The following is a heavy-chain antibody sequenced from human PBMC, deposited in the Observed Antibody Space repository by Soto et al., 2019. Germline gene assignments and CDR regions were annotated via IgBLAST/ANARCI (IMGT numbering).Heavy chain of an antibody. J-gene: IGHJ5*02. CDR3: ARQSYCSSTSCYSPARWFDP. D-gene: IGHD2-2*01. V-gene: IGHV4-30-4*01. Sequence: QVQLQESGPGLVKPSQTLSLTCTVSGGSISSGDYYWSWIRQPPGKGLEWIGYIYYSGSTYYNPSLKRRVTISVDTSKNQFSLKLSSVTAADTAVYYCARQSYCSSTSCYSPARWFDPWGQGTLVTVSS. CDR2: IYYSGST. CDR1: GGSISSGDYY.